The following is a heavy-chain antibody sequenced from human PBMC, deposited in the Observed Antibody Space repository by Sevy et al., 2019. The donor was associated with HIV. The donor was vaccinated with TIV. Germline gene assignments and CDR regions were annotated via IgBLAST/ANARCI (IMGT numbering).Heavy chain of an antibody. V-gene: IGHV4-59*01. D-gene: IGHD1-20*01. CDR2: ISYNGST. CDR3: ARSRGLTGTFDY. CDR1: GGSISGYY. J-gene: IGHJ4*02. Sequence: SETLSLTCTVSGGSISGYYWSWIRQPPGKGLEWIGYISYNGSTNYNPSLKSRVTISVYTSKNEFSLKLSSVTAADTAVYYCARSRGLTGTFDYWGQGTLVTVSS.